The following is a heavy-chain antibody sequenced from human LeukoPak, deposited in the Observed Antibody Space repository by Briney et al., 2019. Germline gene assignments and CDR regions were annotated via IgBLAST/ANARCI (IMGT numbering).Heavy chain of an antibody. CDR3: IIRFTDY. CDR2: IKQDGSEK. V-gene: IGHV3-7*01. J-gene: IGHJ4*02. Sequence: PGGSLRLSCAASGFTFSTYWMTWVRQAPGKRLEWVANIKQDGSEKYYVESVKGRFTISRDNAKSSLYLEMSSQRVEDTAVYYCIIRFTDYWGQGTLVTVSS. CDR1: GFTFSTYW. D-gene: IGHD4-17*01.